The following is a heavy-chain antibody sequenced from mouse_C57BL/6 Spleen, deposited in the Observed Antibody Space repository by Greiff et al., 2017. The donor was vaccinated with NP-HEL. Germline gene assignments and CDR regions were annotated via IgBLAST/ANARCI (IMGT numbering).Heavy chain of an antibody. D-gene: IGHD1-1*01. V-gene: IGHV2-2*01. Sequence: QVQLQQSGPGLVQPSQSLSITCTVSGFSLTSYGVHWVRQSPGKGLEWLGVIWSGGSTDYNAAFISRLSISKDNSKSQVFFKMNSLQADDTAIYYCARIITTVVGTGREFDYWGQGTTLTVSS. J-gene: IGHJ2*01. CDR2: IWSGGST. CDR3: ARIITTVVGTGREFDY. CDR1: GFSLTSYG.